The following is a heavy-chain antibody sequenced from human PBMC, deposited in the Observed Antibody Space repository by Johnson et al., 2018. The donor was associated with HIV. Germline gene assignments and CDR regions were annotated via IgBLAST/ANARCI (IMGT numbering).Heavy chain of an antibody. D-gene: IGHD2-15*01. J-gene: IGHJ3*02. CDR2: ISYDGRNK. V-gene: IGHV3-30*04. CDR1: GFTFSNYA. CDR3: AKEGRGGAFDI. Sequence: VQLVESGGGVVQPGRSLRLSCAASGFTFSNYAIHWVRQAPGKGLEWVAVISYDGRNKYYADSVKGRFTISRDNSTNTLYLQMNSLRAEDTAVYYCAKEGRGGAFDIWGQGTMVTVSS.